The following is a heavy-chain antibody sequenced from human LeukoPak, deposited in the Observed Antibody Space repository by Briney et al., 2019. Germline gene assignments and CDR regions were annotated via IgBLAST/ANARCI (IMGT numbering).Heavy chain of an antibody. J-gene: IGHJ3*02. D-gene: IGHD6-13*01. CDR3: AKDGIAAAGDAFDI. Sequence: GGSLRLSCAASGFTFSNYAMSWVRQAPGKGLEWVSGISGGGGTTYYADSVKGRFTISRDNSKNILYLQMNSLRAEDTAVYYCAKDGIAAAGDAFDIWGQGTVVTVSS. CDR1: GFTFSNYA. CDR2: ISGGGGTT. V-gene: IGHV3-23*01.